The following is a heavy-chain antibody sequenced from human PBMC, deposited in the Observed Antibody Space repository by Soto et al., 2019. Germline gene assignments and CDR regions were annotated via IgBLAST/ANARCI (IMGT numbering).Heavy chain of an antibody. D-gene: IGHD2-2*01. J-gene: IGHJ4*02. Sequence: PGGSLRLSCAASGFTFSSYAMSWVRQAPGKGLEWVSGISGSSGSTGYADSVKGRFTISRDNAKNTLYLQMNSLRAEDTALYYCAKDKGPAAPSYYFDYWGQGTLVTVSS. V-gene: IGHV3-23*01. CDR1: GFTFSSYA. CDR3: AKDKGPAAPSYYFDY. CDR2: ISGSSGST.